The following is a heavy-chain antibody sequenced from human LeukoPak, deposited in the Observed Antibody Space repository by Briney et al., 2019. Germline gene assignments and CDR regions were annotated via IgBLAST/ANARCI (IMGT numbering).Heavy chain of an antibody. D-gene: IGHD3-22*01. J-gene: IGHJ3*02. CDR1: GGSISSYY. Sequence: SETLSLTCTVSGGSISSYYWSWIRQPPGRGLEWIGYIYYSGSTNYNPSLKSRDTISVDTSKNQFSLKLSSVTAADTAVYYCARLACGYYYDSSGYCVDAFDIWGQGTMVTVSS. CDR2: IYYSGST. V-gene: IGHV4-59*08. CDR3: ARLACGYYYDSSGYCVDAFDI.